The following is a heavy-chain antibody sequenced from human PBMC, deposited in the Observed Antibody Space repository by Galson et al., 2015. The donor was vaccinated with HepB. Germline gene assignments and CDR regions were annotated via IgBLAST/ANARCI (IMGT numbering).Heavy chain of an antibody. CDR1: GFAFSSYA. D-gene: IGHD6-13*01. Sequence: SLRLSCAASGFAFSSYAMSWVRQAPGKGLEWVSAISGSGGSTYYADSVKGRFTISRDNSKNTLYLQMNSLRAEDTAVYYCAKTYSSSPDHPWGQGTLVTVSS. V-gene: IGHV3-23*01. CDR3: AKTYSSSPDHP. J-gene: IGHJ5*02. CDR2: ISGSGGST.